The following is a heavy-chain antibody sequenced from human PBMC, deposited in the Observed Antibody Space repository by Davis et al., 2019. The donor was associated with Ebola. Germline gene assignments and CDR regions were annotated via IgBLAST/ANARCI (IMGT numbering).Heavy chain of an antibody. CDR3: AKDRSPGIAVAGYFDY. Sequence: PGGSLRLSCAASGFTFSSYAMSWVRQAPGKGLEWVSAISGSGGSTYYADSVKGRFTISRDNSKNTLYLQMNSLRAEDTAVYYCAKDRSPGIAVAGYFDYWGQGTLVTVSS. CDR1: GFTFSSYA. V-gene: IGHV3-23*01. D-gene: IGHD6-19*01. J-gene: IGHJ4*02. CDR2: ISGSGGST.